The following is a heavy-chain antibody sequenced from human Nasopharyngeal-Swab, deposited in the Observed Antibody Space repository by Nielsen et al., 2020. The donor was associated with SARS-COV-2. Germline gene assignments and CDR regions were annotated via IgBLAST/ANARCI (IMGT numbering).Heavy chain of an antibody. Sequence: SQTLSLACAVYGGSFIGYYWSWIRQPPGKGLERIGEINHSGRTNYNPSLKSRVSISVDTSKNQFSLKLSSVTAADTAVYYCARTDIVVVPAATTPRKDGMDVWGQGTTVTVSS. D-gene: IGHD2-2*01. CDR2: INHSGRT. CDR1: GGSFIGYY. J-gene: IGHJ6*02. V-gene: IGHV4-34*01. CDR3: ARTDIVVVPAATTPRKDGMDV.